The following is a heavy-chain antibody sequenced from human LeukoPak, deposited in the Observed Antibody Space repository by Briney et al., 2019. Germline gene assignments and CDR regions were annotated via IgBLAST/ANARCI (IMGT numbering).Heavy chain of an antibody. J-gene: IGHJ3*02. D-gene: IGHD1-7*01. CDR1: GFTFSSYA. Sequence: PGGSLRLSCAASGFTFSSYAMSWVRQAPGKGLEWVPAISGSGGSTYYADSVKGRFTISRDNSKNTLYLQMNSLRAEDTAVYYCARETFGTGTTSSAFDIWGQGTMVTVSS. CDR2: ISGSGGST. CDR3: ARETFGTGTTSSAFDI. V-gene: IGHV3-23*01.